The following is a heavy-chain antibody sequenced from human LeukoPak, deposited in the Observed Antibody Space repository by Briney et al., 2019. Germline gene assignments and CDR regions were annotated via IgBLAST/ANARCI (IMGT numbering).Heavy chain of an antibody. D-gene: IGHD1-1*01. CDR1: GYTFTSYG. CDR3: ARSTGTTYYYYYYMDV. CDR2: ISAYNGNT. Sequence: ASVKVSCKASGYTFTSYGISWVRQAPGQGLEWMGWISAYNGNTNYAQKLQGRVTMTTDTSTSTAYMELRSLRSDDTAVYYCARSTGTTYYYYYYMDVCGKGTTVTVSS. V-gene: IGHV1-18*01. J-gene: IGHJ6*03.